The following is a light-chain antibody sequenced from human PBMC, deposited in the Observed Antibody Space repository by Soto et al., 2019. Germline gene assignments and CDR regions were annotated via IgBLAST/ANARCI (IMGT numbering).Light chain of an antibody. V-gene: IGKV1-9*01. J-gene: IGKJ4*01. CDR2: DVS. CDR1: QGMVGF. Sequence: DIQLTQSPSFLPPSVGARFTFTGRAVQGMVGFFAGYQLKPGNAPKLLIYDVSTLQSGVASRFSGSGSGTEFTLTISSLQPEDFATYFCQQFDSYPLTFGGGTKVEIK. CDR3: QQFDSYPLT.